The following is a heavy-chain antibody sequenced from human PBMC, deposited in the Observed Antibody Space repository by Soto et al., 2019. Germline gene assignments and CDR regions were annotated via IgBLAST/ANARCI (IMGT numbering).Heavy chain of an antibody. D-gene: IGHD3-10*01. J-gene: IGHJ4*02. CDR3: AKDRQFRSYYESAGHYIN. Sequence: EVQLLESGGGLVQPGGSLRLSCVASGFTFKNYDMRWVRQAPGKGLEWVSGISGSGAITYYADSVRGRFTISRDNSKNTLYLQLNSLRAEDTAIYYCAKDRQFRSYYESAGHYINWGQGTLVTVSS. CDR1: GFTFKNYD. CDR2: ISGSGAIT. V-gene: IGHV3-23*01.